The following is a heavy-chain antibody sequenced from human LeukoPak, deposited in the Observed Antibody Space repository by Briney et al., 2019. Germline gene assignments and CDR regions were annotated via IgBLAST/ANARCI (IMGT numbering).Heavy chain of an antibody. Sequence: SETLSLTCTVSGGSISSYYWSWIRQPAGKGLEWIGRIYTSGSTNYNPSLKSRVTVSVDTSKNQFSLKLSSVTAADTAVYYCARIGGSYYEYYFDYWGQGTLVTVSS. D-gene: IGHD1-26*01. CDR2: IYTSGST. CDR1: GGSISSYY. CDR3: ARIGGSYYEYYFDY. V-gene: IGHV4-4*07. J-gene: IGHJ4*02.